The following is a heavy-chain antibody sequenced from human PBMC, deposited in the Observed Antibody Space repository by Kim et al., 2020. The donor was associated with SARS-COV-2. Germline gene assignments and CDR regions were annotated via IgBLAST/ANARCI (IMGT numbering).Heavy chain of an antibody. Sequence: ASVKVSCKASGYTFTSYGISWVRQAPGQGLEWMGWISAYNGNTNYAQKLQGRVTMTTDTSTSTAYMELRSLRSDDTAVYYCARDGTRVGYCSSTSCDADGMDVWGQGTTVTVSS. CDR1: GYTFTSYG. D-gene: IGHD2-2*01. CDR3: ARDGTRVGYCSSTSCDADGMDV. CDR2: ISAYNGNT. J-gene: IGHJ6*02. V-gene: IGHV1-18*04.